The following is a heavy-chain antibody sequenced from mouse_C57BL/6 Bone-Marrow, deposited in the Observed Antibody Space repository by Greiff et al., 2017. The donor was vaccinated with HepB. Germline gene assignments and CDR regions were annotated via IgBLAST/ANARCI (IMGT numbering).Heavy chain of an antibody. D-gene: IGHD1-1*01. J-gene: IGHJ3*01. CDR1: GFSLTSYG. V-gene: IGHV2-2*01. CDR2: IWSGGST. CDR3: AKGYYYGSSYGFAY. Sequence: VQLKESGPGLVQPSQSLSITCTVSGFSLTSYGVHWVRQSPGKGLEWLGVIWSGGSTDYNAAFISRLSISKDNSKSQVFFKMNSLQADDTAIYYCAKGYYYGSSYGFAYWGQGTLVTVSA.